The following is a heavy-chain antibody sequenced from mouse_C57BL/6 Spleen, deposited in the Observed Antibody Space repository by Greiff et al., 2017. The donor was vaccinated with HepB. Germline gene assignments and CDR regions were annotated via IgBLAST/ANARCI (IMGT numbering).Heavy chain of an antibody. CDR2: IWSGGST. D-gene: IGHD4-1*01. CDR1: GFSLTSYG. CDR3: ASWDGGYAMDY. V-gene: IGHV2-2*01. J-gene: IGHJ4*01. Sequence: VQLQQSGPGLVQPSQSLSITCTVSGFSLTSYGVHWVRQSPGKGLEWLGVIWSGGSTDYNAAFISRLSISKDNSKSQVFFKMNSLQADDTAIYYRASWDGGYAMDYWGQGTSVTVSS.